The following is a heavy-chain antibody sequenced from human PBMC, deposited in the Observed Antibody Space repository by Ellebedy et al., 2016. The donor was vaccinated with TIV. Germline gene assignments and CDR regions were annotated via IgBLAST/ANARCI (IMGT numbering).Heavy chain of an antibody. Sequence: GGSLRLXXAASGFTFSSYPMNWVRQAPGKGLEWVSYISSSSSTIYYADSVKGRFTISRDNAKNSLYLQMNSLRDEDTAVYYCARGDGLGYCSSTSCYYPSFAFDIWGQGTMVTVSS. CDR3: ARGDGLGYCSSTSCYYPSFAFDI. D-gene: IGHD2-2*01. V-gene: IGHV3-48*02. CDR2: ISSSSSTI. CDR1: GFTFSSYP. J-gene: IGHJ3*02.